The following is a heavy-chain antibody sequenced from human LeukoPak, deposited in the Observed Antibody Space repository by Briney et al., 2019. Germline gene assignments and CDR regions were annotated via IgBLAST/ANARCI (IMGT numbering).Heavy chain of an antibody. V-gene: IGHV3-11*04. D-gene: IGHD2-21*02. CDR1: GFSFNGYY. CDR2: ISNTGSTI. J-gene: IGHJ4*02. CDR3: TRDRAYCGGDCYPWYFDY. Sequence: PGGSLTLSCAASGFSFNGYYMSWIRQPPGKGLEWVSYISNTGSTIYYADSMKGRFTTFRNTNKNSLYMQMTSTTADRTAMYYCTRDRAYCGGDCYPWYFDYWGQGTLVTVSS.